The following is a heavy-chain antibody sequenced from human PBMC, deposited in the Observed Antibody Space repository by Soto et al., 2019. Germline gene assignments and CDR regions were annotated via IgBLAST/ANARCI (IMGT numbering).Heavy chain of an antibody. D-gene: IGHD6-13*01. V-gene: IGHV4-39*01. J-gene: IGHJ4*02. Sequence: SETLSLTCTVSGGSISSSSYYWGWIRQPPGKGLEWIGSIYYSGSTYYNPSLKSRVTISVDTSKNQFSLKLSSVTAADTAVYYCARRTYSSSWYFDYWGQGTLVTVSS. CDR2: IYYSGST. CDR1: GGSISSSSYY. CDR3: ARRTYSSSWYFDY.